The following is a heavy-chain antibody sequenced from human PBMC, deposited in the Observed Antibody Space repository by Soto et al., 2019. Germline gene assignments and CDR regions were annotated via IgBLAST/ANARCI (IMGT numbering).Heavy chain of an antibody. V-gene: IGHV3-66*01. Sequence: EVQVVESGGGLVQPGGSLRLSCAASGFSVTNNYMNWVRQAPGKGLEWVSIIDIGGNTYYADSVKDRFTISRDNSRNTRYFHMDSLRAEDTAVYYCARGRGSTGYLGREHYFDYWGQGTLVTVSP. CDR3: ARGRGSTGYLGREHYFDY. CDR2: IDIGGNT. D-gene: IGHD2-2*01. CDR1: GFSVTNNY. J-gene: IGHJ4*02.